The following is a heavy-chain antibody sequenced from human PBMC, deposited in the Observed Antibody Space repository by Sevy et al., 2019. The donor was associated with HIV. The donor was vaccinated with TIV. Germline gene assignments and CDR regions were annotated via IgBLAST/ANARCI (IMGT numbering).Heavy chain of an antibody. V-gene: IGHV3-30*02. CDR1: GFSYSSYG. CDR2: IPYDGSNK. Sequence: GGSLRLSCAASGFSYSSYGMHWVRQAPGKGLEWVSYIPYDGSNKDYADSVKGRFTISRDNSKNTLDLQMNSLRVEDTAVYFCVKEGGGGGGDHWGQGTLVTVSS. CDR3: VKEGGGGGGDH. J-gene: IGHJ4*02. D-gene: IGHD2-15*01.